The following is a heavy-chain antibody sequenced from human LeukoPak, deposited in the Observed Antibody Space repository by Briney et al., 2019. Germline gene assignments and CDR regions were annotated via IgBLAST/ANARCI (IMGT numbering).Heavy chain of an antibody. Sequence: GGSLRLSCSASGFTFSSYGIHWVRQAPGKGLEWVAFIRYDGSDKYYADSVKGRFTISRDNSENTLFLQMNNLGAEDTALYYCAKKRVITTPDAIDWYFDLWGRGTLVTVSS. CDR3: AKKRVITTPDAIDWYFDL. CDR2: IRYDGSDK. D-gene: IGHD1-1*01. CDR1: GFTFSSYG. J-gene: IGHJ2*01. V-gene: IGHV3-30*02.